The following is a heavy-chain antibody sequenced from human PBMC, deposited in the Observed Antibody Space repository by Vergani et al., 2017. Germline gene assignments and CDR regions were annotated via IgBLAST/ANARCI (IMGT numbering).Heavy chain of an antibody. CDR1: GFTFSSYA. Sequence: EVQLVESGGGLVQPGGSLRLSCAASGFTFSSYAMHWVRQAPGKGLEYVSAISSNGGSTYYANSVKGRFTISRDNSKNTLYLQMGSLRAEDMAVYYCARDRAGDCTNGVCYTTYAFDIWGQGTMVTVSS. V-gene: IGHV3-64*01. CDR2: ISSNGGST. J-gene: IGHJ3*02. D-gene: IGHD2-8*01. CDR3: ARDRAGDCTNGVCYTTYAFDI.